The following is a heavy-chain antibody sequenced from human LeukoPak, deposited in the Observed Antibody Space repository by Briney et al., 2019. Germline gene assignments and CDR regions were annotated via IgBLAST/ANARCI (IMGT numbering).Heavy chain of an antibody. Sequence: GGSLRLSCAASGFTFSDYYMGWIRQAPAKGLEWVAYISSSGSTIYYADSVNGRFTISRDNAKNSLYLQMNSLRAEDTAVYYCARSIAVAGPDYWGQGTLVTVSS. V-gene: IGHV3-11*01. CDR2: ISSSGSTI. CDR1: GFTFSDYY. CDR3: ARSIAVAGPDY. J-gene: IGHJ4*02. D-gene: IGHD6-19*01.